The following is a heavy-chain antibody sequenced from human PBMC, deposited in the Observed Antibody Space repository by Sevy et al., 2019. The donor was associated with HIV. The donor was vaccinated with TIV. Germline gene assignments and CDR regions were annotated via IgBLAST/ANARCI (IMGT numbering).Heavy chain of an antibody. V-gene: IGHV7-4-1*02. CDR3: AKSPYAESREDVRGFAY. CDR1: GYTFTTQV. J-gene: IGHJ4*02. D-gene: IGHD3-16*01. Sequence: ASVKVSCRTSGYTFTTQVINWVRQAPGQGLEWMGWINTKTGNPTYAQGFTGRIVFSVDTSVNTAYLQINNLKTADTAVYYCAKSPYAESREDVRGFAYWGQRTLVTVSS. CDR2: INTKTGNP.